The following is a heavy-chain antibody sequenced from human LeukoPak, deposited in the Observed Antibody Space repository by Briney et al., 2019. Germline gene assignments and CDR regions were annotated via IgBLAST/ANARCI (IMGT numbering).Heavy chain of an antibody. CDR3: ATDILTGYALFQH. CDR1: GYTFISYY. CDR2: INPSGGST. Sequence: ASVKVSCKASGYTFISYYMHWVRRAPGQGLEWMGIINPSGGSTSYAQKFQGRVTMTRDTSTSTVYMELSSLRSEDTAVYYCATDILTGYALFQHWGQGTLVTVSS. D-gene: IGHD3-9*01. J-gene: IGHJ1*01. V-gene: IGHV1-46*01.